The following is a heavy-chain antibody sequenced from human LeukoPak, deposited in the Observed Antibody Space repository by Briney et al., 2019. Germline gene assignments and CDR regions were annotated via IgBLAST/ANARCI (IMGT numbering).Heavy chain of an antibody. V-gene: IGHV3-20*04. CDR1: GFTFDDYG. J-gene: IGHJ6*03. Sequence: PGGSLRLSCAASGFTFDDYGMSWVRQAPGKGLEWVSGINWNGGSTGYADPVKGRFTISRDNAKNSLYLQMNSLRAEDTALYYCAREHIVVVTAGYMDVWGKGTTVTVSS. CDR2: INWNGGST. CDR3: AREHIVVVTAGYMDV. D-gene: IGHD2-21*02.